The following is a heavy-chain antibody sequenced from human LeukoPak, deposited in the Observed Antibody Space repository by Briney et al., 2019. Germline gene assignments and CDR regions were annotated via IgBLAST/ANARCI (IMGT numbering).Heavy chain of an antibody. D-gene: IGHD2-2*02. J-gene: IGHJ5*02. Sequence: SETLSLTCTVSGGSISSSSYYWGWIRQPPGKGLEWIGSIYYSGSTYYNPSLKSRVTISVDTSKSQFSLKQSSVTAADTAVYYCARHEIVVVPAAILCGWFDPWGQGTLVTVSS. CDR2: IYYSGST. V-gene: IGHV4-39*01. CDR3: ARHEIVVVPAAILCGWFDP. CDR1: GGSISSSSYY.